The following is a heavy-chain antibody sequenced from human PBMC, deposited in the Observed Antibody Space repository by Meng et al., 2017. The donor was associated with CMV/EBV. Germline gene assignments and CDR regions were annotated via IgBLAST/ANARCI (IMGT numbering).Heavy chain of an antibody. CDR2: IKQDGSEK. J-gene: IGHJ3*02. V-gene: IGHV3-7*01. CDR1: GFTFSSYW. CDR3: ARNLIYCSSTGCYEGGAFDI. D-gene: IGHD2-2*01. Sequence: GESLKISCAASGFTFSSYWMSWVRQAPGKGLEWVANIKQDGSEKYYVDSVKGRFTISRDNAKNSLYLQMNSLRAEDTAVYYCARNLIYCSSTGCYEGGAFDIWGQGTMVTVSS.